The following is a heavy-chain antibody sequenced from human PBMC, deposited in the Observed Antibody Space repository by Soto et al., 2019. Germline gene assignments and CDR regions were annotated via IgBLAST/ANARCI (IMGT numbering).Heavy chain of an antibody. V-gene: IGHV1-3*01. CDR1: GYTFTSYA. J-gene: IGHJ4*02. Sequence: QVQLVQSGAEVKKPGASVKVSCKASGYTFTSYAMHWVRQAPGQRLEWMGWINAGNGNTKYSQKFHGRVTITRDTSASTAYMELSSLRAADTSVYYCARDGGGAGGWGQGTLVTVSS. D-gene: IGHD3-16*01. CDR2: INAGNGNT. CDR3: ARDGGGAGG.